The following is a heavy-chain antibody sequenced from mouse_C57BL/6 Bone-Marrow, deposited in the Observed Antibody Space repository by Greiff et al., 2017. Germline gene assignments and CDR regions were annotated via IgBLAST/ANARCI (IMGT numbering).Heavy chain of an antibody. D-gene: IGHD1-1*01. V-gene: IGHV5-17*01. CDR3: ARPYYYAPFDY. J-gene: IGHJ2*01. CDR1: GFTFSDYG. CDR2: ISSGSSTI. Sequence: EVKLVESGGGLVKPGGSLKLSCAASGFTFSDYGMHWVRQAPEKGLEWVAYISSGSSTIYYADTVKGRFTISRDNAKNTLFLQMTSLRSEDTALYYCARPYYYAPFDYWGQGTTLTVAS.